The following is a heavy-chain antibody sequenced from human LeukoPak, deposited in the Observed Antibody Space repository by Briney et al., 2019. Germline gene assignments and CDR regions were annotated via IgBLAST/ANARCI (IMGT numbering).Heavy chain of an antibody. J-gene: IGHJ4*02. D-gene: IGHD5-18*01. CDR1: GFTFGDYA. CDR3: TRVGWIQLRDEGVDY. Sequence: GGSLRLSCTGSGFTFGDYAMTWVRQAPGKGLEWVGFIRSKAYGGTTEYAASVKGRFTISRDDSKSIAYLQMNSLKTEDTAVYYCTRVGWIQLRDEGVDYWGQGTLVTVSS. CDR2: IRSKAYGGTT. V-gene: IGHV3-49*04.